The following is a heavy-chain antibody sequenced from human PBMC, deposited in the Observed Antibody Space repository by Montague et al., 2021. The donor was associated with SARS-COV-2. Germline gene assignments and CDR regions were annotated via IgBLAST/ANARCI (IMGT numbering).Heavy chain of an antibody. D-gene: IGHD3-16*01. V-gene: IGHV4-61*03. Sequence: SETLSLTCTVSGVSVSSNSYYWAWIRRPPGKGLEWIGYIYFNGXTXLXXXXEGRVTTSIDTSKSHFSLRLTSVTPADTAVYYCAREVVGVQTNWLDTWGQGTMVTVSS. CDR1: GVSVSSNSYY. J-gene: IGHJ5*02. CDR3: AREVVGVQTNWLDT. CDR2: IYFNGXT.